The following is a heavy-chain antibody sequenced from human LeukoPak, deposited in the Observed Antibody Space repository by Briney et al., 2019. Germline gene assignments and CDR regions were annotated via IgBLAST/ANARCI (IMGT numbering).Heavy chain of an antibody. Sequence: PGGSLRLSCAASGFTFSTYGIHWVRQAPGKGLEWVAVIWYDGSIKHYADSVKGRFTISRDNSKNTLYLQMDSLRAEDTAIYYCARAVGPYDYWGQGTLVTVSS. CDR1: GFTFSTYG. V-gene: IGHV3-33*01. D-gene: IGHD3-10*01. J-gene: IGHJ4*02. CDR2: IWYDGSIK. CDR3: ARAVGPYDY.